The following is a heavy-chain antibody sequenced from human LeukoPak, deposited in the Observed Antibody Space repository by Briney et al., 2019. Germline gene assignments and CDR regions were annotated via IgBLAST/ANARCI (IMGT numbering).Heavy chain of an antibody. Sequence: ASVKVSCKASGYTFTGFHIHWVRQAPGQGLEWMGMTNPNGGSTTYAQKFQGRVTMTRDMSTTTVYMELNCLTFEDTAVYFCARGPLAQIDYWGQGTLVIVSS. CDR1: GYTFTGFH. V-gene: IGHV1-46*01. CDR2: TNPNGGST. J-gene: IGHJ4*02. CDR3: ARGPLAQIDY.